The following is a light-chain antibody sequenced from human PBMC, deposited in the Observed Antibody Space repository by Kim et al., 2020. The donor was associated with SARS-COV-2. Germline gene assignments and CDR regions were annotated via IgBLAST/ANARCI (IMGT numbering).Light chain of an antibody. CDR1: QDIKTS. Sequence: SASVGDRVTLTCRASQDIKTSLNWYQQKSGKAPKLLIYGASRLRSGVPSRFSGSGSGTEFTLTISDLQPEDITTYVCQQSSTTPLSFGRGTKLEI. CDR3: QQSSTTPLS. CDR2: GAS. J-gene: IGKJ2*03. V-gene: IGKV1-39*01.